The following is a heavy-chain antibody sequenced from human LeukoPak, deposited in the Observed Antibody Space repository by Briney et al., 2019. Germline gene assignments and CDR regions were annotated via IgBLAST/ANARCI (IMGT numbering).Heavy chain of an antibody. CDR3: ARLRVVPAATYYYYYYMDV. CDR1: GGSISSYY. J-gene: IGHJ6*03. Sequence: PSETLSLTCTVSGGSISSYYWSWIRQPPGKGLEWIGYIYTSGSTNYNPPLKSRVTISVDTSKNQFSLKLSSVTAADTAVYYCARLRVVPAATYYYYYYMDVWGKGTTVTVSS. D-gene: IGHD2-2*01. CDR2: IYTSGST. V-gene: IGHV4-4*09.